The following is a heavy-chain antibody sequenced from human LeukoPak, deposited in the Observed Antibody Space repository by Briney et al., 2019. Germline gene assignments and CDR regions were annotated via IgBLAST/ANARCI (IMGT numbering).Heavy chain of an antibody. J-gene: IGHJ4*02. CDR3: ARESNGGYGFDY. V-gene: IGHV1-18*04. Sequence: ASVKVSCKASGYSFTRHYMHWLRQAPGQGLEWMGWISAQNGNTNYVQQFLGRVTMTRDTSAGTAYMELRSLKSDDTAVYYCARESNGGYGFDYWGQGTLVTVAS. D-gene: IGHD5-12*01. CDR2: ISAQNGNT. CDR1: GYSFTRHY.